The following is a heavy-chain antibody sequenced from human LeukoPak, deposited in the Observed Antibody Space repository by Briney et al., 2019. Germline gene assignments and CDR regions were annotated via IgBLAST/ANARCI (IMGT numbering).Heavy chain of an antibody. Sequence: ASVKVSCKASGYTFTSYYMHWVRQAPGQGLEWMGIINPSGGSTSYAQKFQGRVTMTRDMSTSTVYMELSSLRSEDTAVYYCARGTHPSRYCSSTSCYYFDYWGQGTLVTVSS. CDR1: GYTFTSYY. J-gene: IGHJ4*02. CDR3: ARGTHPSRYCSSTSCYYFDY. CDR2: INPSGGST. V-gene: IGHV1-46*01. D-gene: IGHD2-2*01.